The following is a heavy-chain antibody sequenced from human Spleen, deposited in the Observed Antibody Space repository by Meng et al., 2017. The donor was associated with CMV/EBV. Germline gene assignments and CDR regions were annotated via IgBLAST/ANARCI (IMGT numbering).Heavy chain of an antibody. CDR3: VKDEREYCSGGSCFSFGS. J-gene: IGHJ5*01. CDR2: ISASGAST. CDR1: GFNFDDYA. D-gene: IGHD2-15*01. Sequence: GESLKISCVASGFNFDDYAMSWVRQAPGKGLEWVSVISASGASTYYADSVKGRFPISRDNSKNTLYLQMNSLRAEDTAVYYCVKDEREYCSGGSCFSFGSWGQGTLVTVSS. V-gene: IGHV3-23*01.